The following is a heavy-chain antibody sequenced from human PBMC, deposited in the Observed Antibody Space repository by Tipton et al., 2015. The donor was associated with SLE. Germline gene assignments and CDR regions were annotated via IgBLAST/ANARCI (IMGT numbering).Heavy chain of an antibody. CDR3: ARDTRDWFLSES. Sequence: LRLSCAVYGGSFSGYYCSWIRQPAGKGLEWIGRIYASGSTNYNPSLKSRLTISVDTSKNQFSLNLSSVTAADTAVYYCARDTRDWFLSESWGQGALVTVSS. D-gene: IGHD3-9*01. V-gene: IGHV4-4*07. CDR2: IYASGST. CDR1: GGSFSGYY. J-gene: IGHJ4*02.